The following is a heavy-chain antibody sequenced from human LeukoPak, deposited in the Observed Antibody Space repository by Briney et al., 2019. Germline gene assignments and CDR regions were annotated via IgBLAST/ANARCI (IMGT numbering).Heavy chain of an antibody. CDR2: MNSAGTTI. J-gene: IGHJ4*01. CDR3: IREVQVRASASLGL. CDR1: GFTISGFW. Sequence: GGSLRLSCAASGFTISGFWMHWVRQVPGEGLVWVARMNSAGTTINYADSVEGRFTISRDNVRNTLHLQMNNLSPEDTAVYFCIREVQVRASASLGLWGRGTLVTVS. V-gene: IGHV3-74*01. D-gene: IGHD1-1*01.